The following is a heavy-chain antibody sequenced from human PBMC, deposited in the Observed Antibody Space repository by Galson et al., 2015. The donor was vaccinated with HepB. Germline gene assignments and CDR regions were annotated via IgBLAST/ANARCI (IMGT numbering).Heavy chain of an antibody. D-gene: IGHD4-23*01. J-gene: IGHJ3*02. Sequence: SLRLSCAASGFTFSSYAMSWVRQAPGKGLEWVSAISGSGGSTYYADSVKGRFTISRDNSKNTLYLQMNSLRAEETAVYYCALRKRGNHDAFDIWGQGTMVTVSS. V-gene: IGHV3-23*01. CDR1: GFTFSSYA. CDR3: ALRKRGNHDAFDI. CDR2: ISGSGGST.